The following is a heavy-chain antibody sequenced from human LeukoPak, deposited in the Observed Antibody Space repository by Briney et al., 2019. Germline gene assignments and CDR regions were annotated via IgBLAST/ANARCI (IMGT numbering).Heavy chain of an antibody. CDR3: ARGYGSGSYYYGWFDP. J-gene: IGHJ5*02. CDR1: GGSISSGDYH. V-gene: IGHV4-30-4*01. Sequence: SQTLSLTCTVSGGSISSGDYHWNWIRQSPGKGLEWIGFIHDSGSTYYNPSLKSRLTISVDMSKKQISLKLSSVTAADTAVYYCARGYGSGSYYYGWFDPWGQGTLVTVSS. D-gene: IGHD3-10*01. CDR2: IHDSGST.